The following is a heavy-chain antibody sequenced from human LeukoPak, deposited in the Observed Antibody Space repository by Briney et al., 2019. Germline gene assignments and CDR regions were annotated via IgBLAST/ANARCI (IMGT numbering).Heavy chain of an antibody. D-gene: IGHD3-10*02. CDR1: GVPFTTHR. J-gene: IGHJ4*02. CDR2: INQGGNRR. V-gene: IGHV3-7*01. CDR3: ARDHYVPHY. Sequence: GGSLRHSCATSGVPFTTHRERWARPPRGGGLEWMANINQGGNRRYYEGSVKGRFTMSRDNATNTLYLQMARLRAEDTGVYYWARDHYVPHYWGQGTLVTVSS.